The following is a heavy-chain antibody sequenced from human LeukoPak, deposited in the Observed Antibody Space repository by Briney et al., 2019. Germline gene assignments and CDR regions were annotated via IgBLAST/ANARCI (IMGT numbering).Heavy chain of an antibody. J-gene: IGHJ6*03. CDR3: ARRRPWSGSYPSYYYYYYMDV. V-gene: IGHV3-30-3*01. CDR2: ISYDGTNK. CDR1: GFTFSSYA. D-gene: IGHD1-26*01. Sequence: GGSLRLSCGASGFTFSSYAMHWVRQAPGKGLEWVAVISYDGTNKYYADSVRGRFTSSRDNFENTLYLQMNSLRVEDTAVYYCARRRPWSGSYPSYYYYYYMDVWGKGTTVTVSS.